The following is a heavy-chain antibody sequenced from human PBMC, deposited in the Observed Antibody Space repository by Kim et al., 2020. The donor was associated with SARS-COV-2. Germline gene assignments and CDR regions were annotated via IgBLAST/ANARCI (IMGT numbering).Heavy chain of an antibody. V-gene: IGHV3-23*01. CDR3: ATLNDGISRAVDI. J-gene: IGHJ3*02. Sequence: YADSVGVLIPISRDNSKSTLSLQMNSLRAEDTAVYYCATLNDGISRAVDIWGQGTMVTVSS. D-gene: IGHD1-20*01.